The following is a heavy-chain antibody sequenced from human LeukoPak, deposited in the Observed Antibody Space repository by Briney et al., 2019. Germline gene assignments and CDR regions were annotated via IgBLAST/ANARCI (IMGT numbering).Heavy chain of an antibody. CDR2: INHSGST. CDR1: GGSFSGYY. Sequence: SETLSLTCAVYGGSFSGYYWSWIRHPPGKGLEWSGEINHSGSTNYNPSPNIRVTISVDTYKNQFSLKLSSVTATDTAVYYCARGRVARLYCSGCSCYSPPSTPPIWYFDLWGRGTLVTVSS. CDR3: ARGRVARLYCSGCSCYSPPSTPPIWYFDL. D-gene: IGHD2-15*01. V-gene: IGHV4-34*01. J-gene: IGHJ2*01.